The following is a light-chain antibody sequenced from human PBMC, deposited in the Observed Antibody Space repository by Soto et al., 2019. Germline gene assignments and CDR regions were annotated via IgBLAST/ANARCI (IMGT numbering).Light chain of an antibody. CDR1: QSISSSY. Sequence: EIVLTQSPGTLSLSPGERATLSCRASQSISSSYLAWYQQKPGQAPRLLIYGASNRATGIPDRFSGSGSGKDFTLALNRLEPEDFAVYYCQQYGSSSYTFGQGTKLDIK. J-gene: IGKJ2*01. V-gene: IGKV3-20*01. CDR2: GAS. CDR3: QQYGSSSYT.